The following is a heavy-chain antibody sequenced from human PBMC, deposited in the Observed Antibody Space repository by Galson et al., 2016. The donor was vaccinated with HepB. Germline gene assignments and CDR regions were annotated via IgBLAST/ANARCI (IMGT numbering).Heavy chain of an antibody. Sequence: SETLSLTCTVSSGSVSGYYWSWIRQSPGKGLEWIGHIYDTGNTKYNPSLKSRLTISIDTSKDQFSLKLSSVTAADTAVYYCARLFRLWDGFFDYWGQGTLVTVSS. CDR2: IYDTGNT. CDR1: SGSVSGYY. J-gene: IGHJ4*02. CDR3: ARLFRLWDGFFDY. V-gene: IGHV4-59*08. D-gene: IGHD5-18*01.